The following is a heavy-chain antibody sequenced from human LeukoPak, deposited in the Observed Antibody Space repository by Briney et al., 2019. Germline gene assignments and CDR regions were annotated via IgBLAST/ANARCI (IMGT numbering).Heavy chain of an antibody. D-gene: IGHD3-9*01. CDR1: GYTFTSYG. Sequence: GASVKVSCKASGYTFTSYGISWVRQAPGQGLQGMGWISAYNGNTNYAQKLQGRVTITTDTSTSTAYMELRSLRSDDTAVYYCARGGRYFDWLSATYYFDYWGQGTLVTVSS. CDR3: ARGGRYFDWLSATYYFDY. V-gene: IGHV1-18*01. J-gene: IGHJ4*02. CDR2: ISAYNGNT.